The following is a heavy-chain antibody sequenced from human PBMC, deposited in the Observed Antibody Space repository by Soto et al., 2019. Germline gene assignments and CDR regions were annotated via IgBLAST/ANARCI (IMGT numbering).Heavy chain of an antibody. V-gene: IGHV2-5*01. CDR1: GFSLSTGGVG. Sequence: QITLKESGPTLVKPTQTLTLTCMFSGFSLSTGGVGVGWIRQPPGKALEWLALIFWNDDKRYSPSLKSRLTITKDTSKNEVVLTMTTMDPVDTATYYCAHRLAGYRLAYDYWGQGTLVTVSS. D-gene: IGHD5-18*01. J-gene: IGHJ4*02. CDR3: AHRLAGYRLAYDY. CDR2: IFWNDDK.